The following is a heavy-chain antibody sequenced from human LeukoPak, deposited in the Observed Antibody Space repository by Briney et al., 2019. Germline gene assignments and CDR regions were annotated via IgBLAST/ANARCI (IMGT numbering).Heavy chain of an antibody. CDR3: VRHGRGYNEGGSGSFHSVDY. D-gene: IGHD3-10*01. J-gene: IGHJ4*02. V-gene: IGHV3-30*03. CDR1: GFTFGSYG. CDR2: ISNDEKNK. Sequence: GGSLRLSCATSGFTFGSYGMHWVRQAPGKGLEWVAVISNDEKNKNHAGSVKGRFTISRDNSKNSIYLQMNSLRADDTAVYHCVRHGRGYNEGGSGSFHSVDYWGQGTPVIVSS.